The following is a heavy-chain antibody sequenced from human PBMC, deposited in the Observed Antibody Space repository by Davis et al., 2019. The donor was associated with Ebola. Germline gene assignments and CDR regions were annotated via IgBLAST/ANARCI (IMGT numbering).Heavy chain of an antibody. CDR1: GGSISSSNW. CDR2: IYHSGST. J-gene: IGHJ4*02. V-gene: IGHV4-4*02. CDR3: ARGSLWLAIFYFDY. Sequence: MPSETLSLTCAVSGGSISSSNWWSWVRQLPGKGLEWIGEIYHSGSTNYNPSLKSRVTISVDTSKNQFSLKLSSVTAADTAVYYCARGSLWLAIFYFDYWGQGTLVTVSS. D-gene: IGHD6-19*01.